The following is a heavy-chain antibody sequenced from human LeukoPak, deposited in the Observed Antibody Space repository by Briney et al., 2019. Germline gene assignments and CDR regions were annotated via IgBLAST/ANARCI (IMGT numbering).Heavy chain of an antibody. Sequence: SETLSLTCTVSGGSISSYYWSWIRQPAGKGLEWIGRIYTSGSTNYNPSLKSRVTMSVDTSKNQFSLKLSSVTAADTAVYYCARETPGRKVWFGESLDYWGQGTLVTVSS. CDR1: GGSISSYY. J-gene: IGHJ4*02. D-gene: IGHD3-10*01. CDR2: IYTSGST. V-gene: IGHV4-4*07. CDR3: ARETPGRKVWFGESLDY.